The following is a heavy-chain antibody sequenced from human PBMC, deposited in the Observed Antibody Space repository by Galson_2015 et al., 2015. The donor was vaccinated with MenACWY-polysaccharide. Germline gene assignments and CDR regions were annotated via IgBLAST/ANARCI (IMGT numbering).Heavy chain of an antibody. CDR1: GFTYRGYY. CDR2: ISYSGNII. J-gene: IGHJ3*01. Sequence: SLRLSCAASGFTYRGYYINWIRQAPGKGLEWISYISYSGNIIYYADSVKGLFTISWDTAKKSLYLLMDGLRADDTAVYYCATRSTPVDNHAFDSWGQATMVSVSS. V-gene: IGHV3-11*01. CDR3: ATRSTPVDNHAFDS. D-gene: IGHD1-14*01.